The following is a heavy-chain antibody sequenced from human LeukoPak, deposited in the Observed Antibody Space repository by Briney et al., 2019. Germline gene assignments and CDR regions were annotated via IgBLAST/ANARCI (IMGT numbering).Heavy chain of an antibody. CDR3: ARDSGRYFDWLSPDDY. V-gene: IGHV1-69*06. D-gene: IGHD3-9*01. CDR1: GGTFSSYA. J-gene: IGHJ4*02. Sequence: GASVKVSCKASGGTFSSYAISWVRQAPGQGLEWMGGVIPIFGTANYAQKFQGRVTITADKSTSTAYMEPSSLRSEDTAVYYCARDSGRYFDWLSPDDYWGQGTLVTVSS. CDR2: VIPIFGTA.